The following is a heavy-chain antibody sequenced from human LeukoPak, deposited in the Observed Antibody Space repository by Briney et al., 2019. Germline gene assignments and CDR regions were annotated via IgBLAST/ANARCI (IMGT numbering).Heavy chain of an antibody. CDR2: IIPIFGTA. D-gene: IGHD2-2*02. J-gene: IGHJ3*02. Sequence: ASVKVSCKASGGTFSSYAISWVRQAPGQGLEWMGGIIPIFGTANYAQKFQGRVTITADESTSTAYMELSSLRSEDTAVYYCAREDCSSTSCYTMDDAFDIWGQGTVVTVSS. CDR1: GGTFSSYA. CDR3: AREDCSSTSCYTMDDAFDI. V-gene: IGHV1-69*01.